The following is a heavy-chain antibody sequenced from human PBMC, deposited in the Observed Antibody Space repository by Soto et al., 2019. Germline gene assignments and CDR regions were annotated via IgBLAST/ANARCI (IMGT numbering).Heavy chain of an antibody. CDR1: GFTFSSYA. Sequence: EVQLLESGGGLVQPGESLKISCAVSGFTFSSYAMSWVRQAPGKGLEWVSGISGTGRVTNYAESVKGRFTISRDNLKNTLSLEMKSLRAEDTAVYYCAKDVHYDIVTGIEYFDHWGQGTLVTVSS. CDR3: AKDVHYDIVTGIEYFDH. D-gene: IGHD3-9*01. V-gene: IGHV3-23*01. CDR2: ISGTGRVT. J-gene: IGHJ1*01.